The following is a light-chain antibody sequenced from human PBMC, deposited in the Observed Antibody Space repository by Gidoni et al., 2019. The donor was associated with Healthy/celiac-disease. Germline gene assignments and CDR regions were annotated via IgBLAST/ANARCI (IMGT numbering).Light chain of an antibody. CDR1: QSVSSN. Sequence: SPPTLSLSPGERATLACRASQSVSSNLAWYQQKPGQAPRLLTYGASTRATGIPARFSGSGSGTEFTLTISSLQSEDFAVYYCQQYNNWPLTFXGXTKVEIK. CDR2: GAS. V-gene: IGKV3-15*01. CDR3: QQYNNWPLT. J-gene: IGKJ4*01.